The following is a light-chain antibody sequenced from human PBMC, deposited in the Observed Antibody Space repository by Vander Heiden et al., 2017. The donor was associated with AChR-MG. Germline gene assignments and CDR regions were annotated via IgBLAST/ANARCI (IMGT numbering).Light chain of an antibody. Sequence: QSVLPQPPSASGAPRQAVPIACSGSSSNIGSNTVNWYQQLPGTAPKLLIYSNNQRPSGVPDRFAGSKSGTSASLAISGLQSEDEADDYCAAWDDSLNGRVFGGGTKLTVL. CDR2: SNN. CDR1: SSNIGSNT. V-gene: IGLV1-44*01. CDR3: AAWDDSLNGRV. J-gene: IGLJ3*02.